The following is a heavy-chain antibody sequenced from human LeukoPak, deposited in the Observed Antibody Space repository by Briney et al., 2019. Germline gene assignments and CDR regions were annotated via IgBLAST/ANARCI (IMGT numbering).Heavy chain of an antibody. CDR3: ARANQWLVRSWFDP. V-gene: IGHV4-34*01. Sequence: PSETLSLTCAVYGGSFSGYYWSWIRQPPRKGREWIGEINHSGSTNYNPSLKSRVTISVDTSKNQLSLKLSSVTAADTAVYYCARANQWLVRSWFDPWGQGTLVTVSS. CDR1: GGSFSGYY. D-gene: IGHD6-19*01. J-gene: IGHJ5*02. CDR2: INHSGST.